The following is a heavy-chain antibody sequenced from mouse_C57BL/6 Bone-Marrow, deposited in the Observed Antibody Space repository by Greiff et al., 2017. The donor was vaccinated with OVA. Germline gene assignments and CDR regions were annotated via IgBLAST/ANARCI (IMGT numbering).Heavy chain of an antibody. V-gene: IGHV5-2*01. CDR1: EYDFPSHD. CDR3: GVMDY. CDR2: INSDGGST. J-gene: IGHJ4*01. Sequence: EVKLVESGGGLVQPGESLKLSCESTEYDFPSHDMSWVRKTPEKRLEWVAAINSDGGSTYYPDTMERRFILARDNTKNTLYLQMSSLKSEDTDLYYCGVMDYWGQGTSVTVSS.